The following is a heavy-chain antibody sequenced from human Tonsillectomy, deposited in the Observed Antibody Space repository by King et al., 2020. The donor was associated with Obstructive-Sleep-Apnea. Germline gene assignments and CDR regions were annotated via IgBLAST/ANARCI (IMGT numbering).Heavy chain of an antibody. J-gene: IGHJ5*02. CDR2: INHSGST. V-gene: IGHV4-34*01. Sequence: VQLQQWGAGLLKPSETLSLTCAVYGGSFSGYYWSWIRQPPGKGLEWIGEINHSGSTNYNPSLKSRVTISVDTSKNQFSLKLSSVTAADTAVYYCASSLGFGEPISAEAWTGGNWFDPWGQGTLVTVSS. CDR3: ASSLGFGEPISAEAWTGGNWFDP. CDR1: GGSFSGYY. D-gene: IGHD3-10*01.